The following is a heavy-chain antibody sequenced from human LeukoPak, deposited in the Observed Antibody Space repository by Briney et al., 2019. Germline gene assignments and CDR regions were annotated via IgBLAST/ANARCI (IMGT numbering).Heavy chain of an antibody. D-gene: IGHD3-10*01. CDR2: ITGNGGRT. J-gene: IGHJ4*02. CDR1: GFTFSGNA. Sequence: PGGSLRLSCAASGFTFSGNAMSWVRQAPGKGLEWVSIITGNGGRTYYADSVKGRFTISRDNSKNTLSLQMNSLRADDTAVYYCAKDAVAPGSGGDYFDYWGQGTLVTVSS. CDR3: AKDAVAPGSGGDYFDY. V-gene: IGHV3-23*01.